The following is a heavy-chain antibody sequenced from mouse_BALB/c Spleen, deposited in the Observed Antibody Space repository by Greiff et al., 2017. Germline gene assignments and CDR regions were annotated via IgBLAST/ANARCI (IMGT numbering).Heavy chain of an antibody. V-gene: IGHV14-3*02. D-gene: IGHD2-2*01. CDR1: GFNFKDTY. Sequence: VQLQQSGAELVKPGASVKLSCTASGFNFKDTYMHWVKQRPEQGLEWIGRIDPANGNTKYDPKFQGKATITADTSSNTAYLQLSSLTSEDTAVYYCARWLQDYFDYWGQGTTLTVSS. J-gene: IGHJ2*01. CDR2: IDPANGNT. CDR3: ARWLQDYFDY.